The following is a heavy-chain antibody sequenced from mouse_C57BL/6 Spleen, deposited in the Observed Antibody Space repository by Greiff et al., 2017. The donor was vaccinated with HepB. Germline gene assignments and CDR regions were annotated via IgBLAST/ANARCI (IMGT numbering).Heavy chain of an antibody. J-gene: IGHJ2*01. CDR3: ARTYSNGYFDY. V-gene: IGHV1-82*01. CDR1: GYAFSSSW. Sequence: VQVVESGPELVKPGASVKISCKASGYAFSSSWMNWVKQRPGKGLEWIGRIYPGDGDTNYNGKFKGKATLTADKSSSTAYMQLSSLTSEDSAVYFCARTYSNGYFDYWGQGTTLTVSS. CDR2: IYPGDGDT. D-gene: IGHD2-5*01.